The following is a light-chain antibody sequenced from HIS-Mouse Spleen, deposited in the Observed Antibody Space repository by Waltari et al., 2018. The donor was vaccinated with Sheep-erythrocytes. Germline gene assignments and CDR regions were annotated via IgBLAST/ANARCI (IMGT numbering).Light chain of an antibody. J-gene: IGKJ4*01. Sequence: EIVLTQSPGTLSLSPGERATLSCRASQSVSSSYLAWYQQKPGQAPRLLIYGASSRATGIPERFSGSGSGTDFTLTISRLEPEDFAVYYCQQYGSSPLTFGGGTK. V-gene: IGKV3-20*01. CDR3: QQYGSSPLT. CDR2: GAS. CDR1: QSVSSSY.